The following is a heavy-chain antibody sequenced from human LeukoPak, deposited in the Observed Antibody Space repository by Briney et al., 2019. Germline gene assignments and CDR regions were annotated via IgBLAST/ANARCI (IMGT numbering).Heavy chain of an antibody. D-gene: IGHD2-8*02. CDR3: ARLNEVLGAFDI. J-gene: IGHJ3*02. CDR2: ISYDGSNK. Sequence: GGSLRLSCAASGFTFSSYAMHWVRQAPGKGLEWVAVISYDGSNKYYADSVKGRFTISRDNSKNTLYLQMNSLRAEDTAVYYCARLNEVLGAFDIRGQGTMVTVSS. V-gene: IGHV3-30-3*01. CDR1: GFTFSSYA.